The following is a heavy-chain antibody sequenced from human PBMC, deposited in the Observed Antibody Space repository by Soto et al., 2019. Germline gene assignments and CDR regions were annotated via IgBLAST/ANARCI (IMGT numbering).Heavy chain of an antibody. Sequence: GGSLGLSCAASGFTFSSYAMSWVRQAPGKGLEWVSAISGSGGSTYYADSVKGRFTISRDNSKNTLYLQMNSLRAEDTAVYYCAKDVVSYYYDSSGYYISWYFDLWGRGTLVTVSS. CDR1: GFTFSSYA. CDR2: ISGSGGST. D-gene: IGHD3-22*01. CDR3: AKDVVSYYYDSSGYYISWYFDL. V-gene: IGHV3-23*01. J-gene: IGHJ2*01.